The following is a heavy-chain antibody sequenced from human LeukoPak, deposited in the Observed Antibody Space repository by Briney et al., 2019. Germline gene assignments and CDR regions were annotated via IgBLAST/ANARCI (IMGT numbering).Heavy chain of an antibody. J-gene: IGHJ5*02. V-gene: IGHV5-51*01. Sequence: GASLQISCQGSRAKFNKYWIGWVRQMPGKGVEYMGMIYPDDSETKYSPSFQGQVTISADKSITTAYLQWSSLKVSDSAMYYCATWDYYDISGDYTYKWFDPWGQGTLVTASS. D-gene: IGHD3-22*01. CDR1: RAKFNKYW. CDR3: ATWDYYDISGDYTYKWFDP. CDR2: IYPDDSET.